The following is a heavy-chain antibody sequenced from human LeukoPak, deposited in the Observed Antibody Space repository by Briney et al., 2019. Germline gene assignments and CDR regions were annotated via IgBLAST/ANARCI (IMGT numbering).Heavy chain of an antibody. D-gene: IGHD3-22*01. CDR1: GGSISSYY. CDR3: ARGRDYDSSGYYYGFDY. Sequence: PSETLSLTCTVSGGSISSYYWSWIRQPPGKGLEYIGYVYDTGSTNYSPSLKSRVTISVDTSKNQFSLKLSSVTAADTAVYYCARGRDYDSSGYYYGFDYWGQGTLVTVSS. V-gene: IGHV4-59*12. J-gene: IGHJ4*02. CDR2: VYDTGST.